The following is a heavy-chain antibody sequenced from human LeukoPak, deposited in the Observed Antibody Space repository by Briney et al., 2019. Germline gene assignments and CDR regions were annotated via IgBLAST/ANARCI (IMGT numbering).Heavy chain of an antibody. CDR1: GGFFSGYY. V-gene: IGHV4-34*01. J-gene: IGHJ4*02. Sequence: SETLSLTCAVYGGFFSGYYWSWIRQPPGKGLEWIGEINHSGSTNYNPSLKSRVTISVDTSKNQFSLKLSSVTAADTAVYYCARSPDYCSSTSCYALGGFDYWGQGTLVTVSS. CDR3: ARSPDYCSSTSCYALGGFDY. CDR2: INHSGST. D-gene: IGHD2-2*01.